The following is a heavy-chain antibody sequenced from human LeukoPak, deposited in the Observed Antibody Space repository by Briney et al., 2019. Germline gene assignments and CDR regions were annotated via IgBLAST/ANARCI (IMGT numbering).Heavy chain of an antibody. D-gene: IGHD6-19*01. J-gene: IGHJ4*02. CDR2: IYYTGST. CDR3: ARGPDIAVAGA. CDR1: GGSISSGDYY. V-gene: IGHV4-61*08. Sequence: SETLSLTCTVSGGSISSGDYYWSWIRQPPGKGLEWIGYIYYTGSTNYNPSLKSRVTISVDTSKNQFSLKLSSVTAADTAVYYCARGPDIAVAGAWGQGTLVTVSS.